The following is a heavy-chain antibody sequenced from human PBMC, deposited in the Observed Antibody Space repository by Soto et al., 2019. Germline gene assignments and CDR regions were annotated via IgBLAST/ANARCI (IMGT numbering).Heavy chain of an antibody. CDR1: GGSITNTDW. J-gene: IGHJ4*02. CDR2: ISLSGNT. D-gene: IGHD3-22*01. V-gene: IGHV4-4*02. CDR3: ASRGSSGTF. Sequence: LSLTCAVSGGSITNTDWWTWVRQPPGMGLEWVGDISLSGNTNYNPSLEGRAAISLDKSRNQFSLILNSVTAADTAVYYCASRGSSGTFWGQGTLVTVSS.